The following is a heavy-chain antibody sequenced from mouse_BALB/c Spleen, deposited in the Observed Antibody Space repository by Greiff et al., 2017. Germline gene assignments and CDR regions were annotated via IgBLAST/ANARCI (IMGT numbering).Heavy chain of an antibody. CDR3: ARQMITTRYFDV. CDR2: ISSGGSYT. D-gene: IGHD2-4*01. V-gene: IGHV5-6*01. J-gene: IGHJ1*01. Sequence: EVKLVESGGDLVKPGGSLKLSCAASGFTFSSYGMSWVRQTPDKRLEWVATISSGGSYTYYPDSVKGRFTISRDNAKNTLYLQMSSLKSEDTAMYYCARQMITTRYFDVWGAGTTVTVSS. CDR1: GFTFSSYG.